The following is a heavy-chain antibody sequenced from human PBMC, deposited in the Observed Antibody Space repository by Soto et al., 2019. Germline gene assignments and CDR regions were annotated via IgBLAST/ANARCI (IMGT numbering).Heavy chain of an antibody. CDR3: ARVGGSGAFDI. D-gene: IGHD5-12*01. Sequence: PGGSLRLTCAASGVSFSSYWMSWVRQAPGKGLEWVANIKQDGSEKYYVDSVKGRFTISRDNAKNSLYLQMNSLRAEYTAVYYCARVGGSGAFDIWGQGTMVTVSS. V-gene: IGHV3-7*01. CDR2: IKQDGSEK. CDR1: GVSFSSYW. J-gene: IGHJ3*02.